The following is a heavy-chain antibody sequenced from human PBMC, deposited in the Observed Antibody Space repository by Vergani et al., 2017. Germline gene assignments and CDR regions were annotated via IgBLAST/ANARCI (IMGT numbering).Heavy chain of an antibody. CDR1: GGTFSSYA. D-gene: IGHD3-22*01. CDR3: ATGLDSSGQKTRA. J-gene: IGHJ4*02. Sequence: QVQLVQSGAEVKKPGSSVKVSCKASGGTFSSYAISWVRQAPGQGLEWMGRIIPILGIANYAQKFQGRVPITADKSTSTAYMELSSLRSEDTAVYYCATGLDSSGQKTRAWGQGTLVTVSS. V-gene: IGHV1-69*04. CDR2: IIPILGIA.